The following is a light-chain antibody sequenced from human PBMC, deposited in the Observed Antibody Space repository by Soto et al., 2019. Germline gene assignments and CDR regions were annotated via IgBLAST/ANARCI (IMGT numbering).Light chain of an antibody. CDR2: EVT. J-gene: IGLJ1*01. CDR1: NGDIGNYDL. CDR3: CSYAGSNTYV. V-gene: IGLV2-23*02. Sequence: HSALTQPASVSGSPGQSITFSCTGTNGDIGNYDLVSWYQQHPGKAPKLMISEVTKRPSGISNRFSGSKSGNTASLTISGLQAEDEADYYCCSYAGSNTYVFGTGTKLTVL.